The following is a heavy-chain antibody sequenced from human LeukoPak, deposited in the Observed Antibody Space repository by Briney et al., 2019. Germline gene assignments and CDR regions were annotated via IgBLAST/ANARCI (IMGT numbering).Heavy chain of an antibody. CDR2: IWYDGSNK. V-gene: IGHV3-33*01. CDR1: GFTFRSYG. J-gene: IGHJ6*02. CDR3: ARSVGYCSGGSCPDYGDYYYGMDV. D-gene: IGHD2-15*01. Sequence: GGSLRLSCAWSGFTFRSYGMHWVRQAPGKGLEWVAVIWYDGSNKYYADSVKGRFTISRDNSKNTLYLQMNSLRAEDTAVYYCARSVGYCSGGSCPDYGDYYYGMDVWGQGTTVTVSS.